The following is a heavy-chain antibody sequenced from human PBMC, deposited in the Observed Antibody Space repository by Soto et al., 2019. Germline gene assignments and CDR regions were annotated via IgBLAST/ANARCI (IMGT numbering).Heavy chain of an antibody. V-gene: IGHV4-59*01. D-gene: IGHD3-3*01. Sequence: SETLSLTCTVSGGSISSYYWSWIRQPPGKGLEWIGYIYYSGSTNYNPSLKSRVTISVDTSKNQFSLKLSSVTAADTAVYYCARDIDFWSGYAMDVWGKGTTVTVSS. J-gene: IGHJ6*04. CDR2: IYYSGST. CDR1: GGSISSYY. CDR3: ARDIDFWSGYAMDV.